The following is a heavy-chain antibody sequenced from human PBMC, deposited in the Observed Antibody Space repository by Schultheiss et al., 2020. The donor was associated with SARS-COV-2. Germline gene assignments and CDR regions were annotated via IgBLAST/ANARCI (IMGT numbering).Heavy chain of an antibody. Sequence: SETLSLTCTVSGGSISSYYWSWIRQPPGKGLEWIGYIYYSGSTNYNPSLKSRVTISVDTSKNQFSLKLSSVTAADTAVYYCARDGRGGWELTADGNWFDPWGQGTLVTVSS. D-gene: IGHD1-26*01. CDR2: IYYSGST. J-gene: IGHJ5*02. CDR3: ARDGRGGWELTADGNWFDP. CDR1: GGSISSYY. V-gene: IGHV4-59*01.